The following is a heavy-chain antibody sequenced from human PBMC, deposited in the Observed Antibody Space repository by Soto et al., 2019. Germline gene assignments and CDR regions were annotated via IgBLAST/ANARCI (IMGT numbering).Heavy chain of an antibody. CDR3: ASRRSGSYYGYIDN. D-gene: IGHD1-26*01. CDR2: INYSGSP. V-gene: IGHV4-59*01. CDR1: VASISDSS. Sequence: QVQLQESGPGLVRPSEPLSLPCPVSVASISDSSWSWIRRPQGRDREWIGYINYSGSPNYNPSPKSRVTISVDMSKNQFSLRLTSVTAADTAVYYCASRRSGSYYGYIDNWGQGTLVTVSS. J-gene: IGHJ4*02.